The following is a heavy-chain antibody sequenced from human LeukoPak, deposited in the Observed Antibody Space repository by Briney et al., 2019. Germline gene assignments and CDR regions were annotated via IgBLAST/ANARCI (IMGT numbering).Heavy chain of an antibody. Sequence: PSETLSLTCAVYGGSFSDYYWTWIRQTPGKGLEWIGEMSPSGSSNYNPSLKSRVTISVDTSKNQFSLKLSSVTAADTAVYYCARHHYGDYEPLKIDFWGQGTLVTVSS. CDR2: MSPSGSS. V-gene: IGHV4-34*01. CDR1: GGSFSDYY. J-gene: IGHJ4*02. D-gene: IGHD4-17*01. CDR3: ARHHYGDYEPLKIDF.